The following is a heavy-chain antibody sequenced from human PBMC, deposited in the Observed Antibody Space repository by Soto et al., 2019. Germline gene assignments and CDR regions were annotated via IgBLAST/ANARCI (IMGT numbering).Heavy chain of an antibody. J-gene: IGHJ4*02. D-gene: IGHD2-8*02. CDR1: GGSVNSGDYS. CDR2: IHHRGNT. CDR3: VSTVVDPSRAIKYYFDY. Sequence: SETLSLTCTVSGGSVNSGDYSWSWIRQPPGKGLEWIGYIHHRGNTYYNPSFESRVTISLDGSQNQFSLRLTSVTAADTALYYCVSTVVDPSRAIKYYFDYWGQGTLVTVSS. V-gene: IGHV4-30-2*01.